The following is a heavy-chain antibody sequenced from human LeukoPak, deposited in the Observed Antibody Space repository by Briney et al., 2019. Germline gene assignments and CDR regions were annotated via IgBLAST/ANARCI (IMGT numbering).Heavy chain of an antibody. CDR3: ARAYGGLIDY. CDR1: GFTLNSYI. CDR2: ISFDGRDK. J-gene: IGHJ4*02. Sequence: PGGSLRLSYEASGFTLNSYIMHWVRQAPGKGLEWVALISFDGRDKQYADSVKGRFTISKDNSKNTLYLQMNSLSGDDTSMYFCARAYGGLIDYWGQGTLVTVSS. D-gene: IGHD3-16*01. V-gene: IGHV3-30*04.